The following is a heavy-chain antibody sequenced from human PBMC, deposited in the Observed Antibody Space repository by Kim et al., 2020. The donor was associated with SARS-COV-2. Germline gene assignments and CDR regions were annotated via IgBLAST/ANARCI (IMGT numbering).Heavy chain of an antibody. J-gene: IGHJ4*02. CDR1: GGTFSSYA. D-gene: IGHD3-22*01. CDR2: IIPIFGTA. CDR3: ASCKNYYDSSGYYPYFDY. Sequence: SVKVSCKASGGTFSSYAISWVRQAPGQGLEWMGGIIPIFGTANYAQKFQGRVTITADESTSTAYMELSSLRSEDTAVYYCASCKNYYDSSGYYPYFDYWGQGTLVTVSS. V-gene: IGHV1-69*13.